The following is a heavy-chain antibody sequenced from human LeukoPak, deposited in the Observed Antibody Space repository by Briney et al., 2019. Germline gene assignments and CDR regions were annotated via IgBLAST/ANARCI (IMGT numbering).Heavy chain of an antibody. J-gene: IGHJ4*02. D-gene: IGHD2-21*02. CDR1: GFTFSSYA. CDR3: AKAQGDLRLGY. Sequence: GGSLRLSCAASGFTFSSYAMSWVRQAPGKGLEWVSAISGSGGSTYYADSVKGRFTISRDNSKNTLYLQMNSLRAEDTALYFCAKAQGDLRLGYWGQGSLVTVSS. CDR2: ISGSGGST. V-gene: IGHV3-23*01.